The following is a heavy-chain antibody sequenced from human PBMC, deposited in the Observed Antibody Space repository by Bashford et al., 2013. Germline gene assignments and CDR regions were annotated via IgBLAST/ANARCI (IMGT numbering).Heavy chain of an antibody. Sequence: SVKVSCKAAGGIFTSYGISWVRQAPGQGLEWLGGIVPMFGTANYAQKFQDRVTITADESTSTAYMELSRLKSEDTAVYYCARDKVVVPVRDYYYYGMDVWGQGTTVTVSS. CDR3: ARDKVVVPVRDYYYYGMDV. J-gene: IGHJ6*02. CDR2: IVPMFGTA. CDR1: GGIFTSYG. D-gene: IGHD2-2*01. V-gene: IGHV1-69*13.